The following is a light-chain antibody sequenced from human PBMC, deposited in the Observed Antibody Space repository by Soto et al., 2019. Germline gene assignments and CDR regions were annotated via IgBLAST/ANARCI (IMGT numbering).Light chain of an antibody. Sequence: IVMTQSPSTLSVSPGERAALSCRASQSVNSKLAWYQQKVGQAPRLLIYGASTRATGIPARFSGSGSGTEFTLTISSLQSEDFAVYYCQQYNNWPPWTFGQGTKVDIK. V-gene: IGKV3-15*01. CDR1: QSVNSK. J-gene: IGKJ1*01. CDR3: QQYNNWPPWT. CDR2: GAS.